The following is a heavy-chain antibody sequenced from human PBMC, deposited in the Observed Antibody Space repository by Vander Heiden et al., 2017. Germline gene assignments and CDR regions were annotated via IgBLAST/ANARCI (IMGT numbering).Heavy chain of an antibody. J-gene: IGHJ6*02. V-gene: IGHV3-9*01. Sequence: EVQLVESGGGLVQPGRSLRLSCAASGFTFADYAMHWVRQAPGKGLEWVSGISWNSGSIGYADSVKGRFTISRDNAKNSLYLQMNSLRAEDTALYYCAKETVYSSSSPYYYGMDVWGQGTTVTVSS. CDR3: AKETVYSSSSPYYYGMDV. D-gene: IGHD6-6*01. CDR2: ISWNSGSI. CDR1: GFTFADYA.